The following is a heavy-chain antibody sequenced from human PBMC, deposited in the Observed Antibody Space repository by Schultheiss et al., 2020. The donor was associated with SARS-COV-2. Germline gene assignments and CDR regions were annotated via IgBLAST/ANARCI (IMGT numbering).Heavy chain of an antibody. J-gene: IGHJ4*02. D-gene: IGHD5-18*01. CDR1: GGSISSYY. Sequence: SETLSLTCTVSGGSISSYYWSWIRQPPGKGLEWIGYIYYSGSTNYNPSLKSRVTISIDTSKNQFSLKLSSVTAADTAVYYCARAGIRAAGYSYGSDFDYWGQGILVTVSS. CDR3: ARAGIRAAGYSYGSDFDY. CDR2: IYYSGST. V-gene: IGHV4-59*12.